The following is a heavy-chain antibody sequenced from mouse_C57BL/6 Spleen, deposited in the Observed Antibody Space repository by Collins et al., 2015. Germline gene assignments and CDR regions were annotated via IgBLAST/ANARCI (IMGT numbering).Heavy chain of an antibody. CDR1: GYAFSSSW. CDR2: IYPGDGDT. V-gene: IGHV1-82*01. J-gene: IGHJ4*01. D-gene: IGHD2-3*01. CDR3: GRIYDGYPYAMDY. Sequence: QVQLQQSGPELVKPGASVKISCKASGYAFSSSWMNWVKQRPGKGLEWIGRIYPGDGDTNYNGKFKGKATLTADKSSSTAYMQLSSLTSEDSAVYFCGRIYDGYPYAMDYWGQGISVTVSS.